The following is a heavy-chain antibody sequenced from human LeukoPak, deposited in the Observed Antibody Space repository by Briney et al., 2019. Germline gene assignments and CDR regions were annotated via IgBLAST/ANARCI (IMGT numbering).Heavy chain of an antibody. CDR1: GGSFSGYY. CDR2: INHSGST. CDR3: ARDFDY. V-gene: IGHV4-34*01. Sequence: ASGTLSLTCAVYGGSFSGYYWSWIRQPPGKGLEWIGEINHSGSTNYNPSLKSRVTISVDTSKNQFSLKLRSVTAADTALYYCARDFDYWGRGTLVTVSS. J-gene: IGHJ4*02.